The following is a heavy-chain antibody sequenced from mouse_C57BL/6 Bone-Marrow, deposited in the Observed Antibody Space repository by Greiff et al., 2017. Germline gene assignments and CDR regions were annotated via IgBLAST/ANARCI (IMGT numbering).Heavy chain of an antibody. CDR3: ARSPPYYYGSSYGWYFDV. CDR1: GYTFTNYW. V-gene: IGHV1-63*01. J-gene: IGHJ1*03. D-gene: IGHD1-1*01. Sequence: VQLQQSGAELVRPGTSVKMSCKASGYTFTNYWIGWAKQRPGHGLEWIGDIYPGGGYTNYNEKFKGKAKLTADKSSSTAYVQFSSLTSEDSAIYYCARSPPYYYGSSYGWYFDVWGTGTTVTVSS. CDR2: IYPGGGYT.